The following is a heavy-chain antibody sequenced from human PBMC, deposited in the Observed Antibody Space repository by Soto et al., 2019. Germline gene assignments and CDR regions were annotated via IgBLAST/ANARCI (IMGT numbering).Heavy chain of an antibody. CDR1: GFTFSMYL. CDR2: TNHDGSEK. CDR3: ARPTPFSH. V-gene: IGHV3-7*01. Sequence: GGSLRLSCGASGFTFSMYLMSWVRQAPGKGLEWVANTNHDGSEKYYADSVKGRFTISRDNAKNSLYLEMNSLKAEDTAIYYCARPTPFSHWGQGTLVTVSS. D-gene: IGHD2-15*01. J-gene: IGHJ4*02.